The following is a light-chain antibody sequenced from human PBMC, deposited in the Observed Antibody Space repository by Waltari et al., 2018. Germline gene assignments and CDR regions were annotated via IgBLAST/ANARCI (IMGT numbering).Light chain of an antibody. CDR3: SSYAGSNTFV. J-gene: IGLJ6*01. CDR1: NSDIGGYNR. CDR2: EVS. Sequence: QAALTQPPSMSGSPGQSVTISCTGTNSDIGGYNRFSWYQQHPGKAPKLMIYEVSQRPSGVSDRFSGSKSGNTASLAISGLQAEDEADYYCSSYAGSNTFVFGSGTKLTVL. V-gene: IGLV2-8*01.